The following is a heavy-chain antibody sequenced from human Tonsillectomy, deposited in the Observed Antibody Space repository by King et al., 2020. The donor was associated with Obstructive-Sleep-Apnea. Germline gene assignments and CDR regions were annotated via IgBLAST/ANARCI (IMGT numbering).Heavy chain of an antibody. Sequence: VQLVESGGGVVHPGRSLRLSCAASGFTFSSYGMHWVRQAPGKGLEWVAVISYDGSNKYYAESVKGRFTISRDNSKNTLYLQMNSLRAEDTAVYYCAKDSGWYDYYYYGMDVWGQGTTVTVSS. D-gene: IGHD6-19*01. V-gene: IGHV3-30*18. CDR1: GFTFSSYG. CDR2: ISYDGSNK. CDR3: AKDSGWYDYYYYGMDV. J-gene: IGHJ6*02.